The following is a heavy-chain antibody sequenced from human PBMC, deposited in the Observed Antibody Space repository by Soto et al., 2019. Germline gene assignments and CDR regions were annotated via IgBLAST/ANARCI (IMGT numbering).Heavy chain of an antibody. CDR1: GGSFSGYY. J-gene: IGHJ4*02. CDR2: INHSGST. CDR3: VREKTAALFDY. D-gene: IGHD2-15*01. V-gene: IGHV4-34*01. Sequence: ETLSLTCAVYGGSFSGYYWTWIRQPPGTGLEWIGEINHSGSTNYNPSLKSRVTISVDTSKNQFSLKLTSVTAADTAVYYCVREKTAALFDYGGQEPRVPVSS.